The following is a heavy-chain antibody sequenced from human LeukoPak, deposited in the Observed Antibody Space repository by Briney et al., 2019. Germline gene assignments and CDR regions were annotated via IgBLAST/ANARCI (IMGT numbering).Heavy chain of an antibody. Sequence: SETLSLTCTVSSGSMSSYYWTWIRHPPGKGLEWIGYFFNSGDIKYNPSLKSRVSTSVDMSKNQFSLKLSSVTAADTAMYYCARASWNDLSGALDIWGQGTMVTVSS. CDR2: FFNSGDI. CDR3: ARASWNDLSGALDI. V-gene: IGHV4-59*01. J-gene: IGHJ3*02. CDR1: SGSMSSYY. D-gene: IGHD1-1*01.